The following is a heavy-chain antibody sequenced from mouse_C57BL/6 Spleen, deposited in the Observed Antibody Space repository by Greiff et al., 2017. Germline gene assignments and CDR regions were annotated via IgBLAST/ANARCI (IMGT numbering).Heavy chain of an antibody. V-gene: IGHV1-18*01. Sequence: EVQLQQSGPELVKPGASVKIPCKASGYTFTDYNMDWVKQSHGKSLEWIGDINPNNGGTISNQKFKGKATLTVDKSSSTAYMELRSLTSEDTAVYYCARYYGSSYGWYFDVWGTGTTVTVSS. CDR3: ARYYGSSYGWYFDV. J-gene: IGHJ1*03. CDR2: INPNNGGT. CDR1: GYTFTDYN. D-gene: IGHD1-1*01.